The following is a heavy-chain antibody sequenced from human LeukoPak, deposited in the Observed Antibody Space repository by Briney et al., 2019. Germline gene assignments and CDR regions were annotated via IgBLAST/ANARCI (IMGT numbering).Heavy chain of an antibody. D-gene: IGHD2-15*01. CDR2: VFNIGSS. CDR1: GGSISSYY. V-gene: IGHV4-59*01. J-gene: IGHJ4*02. Sequence: PSETLSLTCTVSGGSISSYYWSWIRQPPGKGLEWIGYVFNIGSSNYNPSLKSRVTISVDTSKNQLSLKLSSVTAADTAVYYCARDLGYCSGGSCSRRLGYWGQGTLVTVSS. CDR3: ARDLGYCSGGSCSRRLGY.